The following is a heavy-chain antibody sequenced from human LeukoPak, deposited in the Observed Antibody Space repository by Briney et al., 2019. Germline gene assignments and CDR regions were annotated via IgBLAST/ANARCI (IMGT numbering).Heavy chain of an antibody. CDR1: GGTFSSYA. V-gene: IGHV1-69*13. CDR3: ARRRYYCSGGSCYEDY. Sequence: GASVKVSCKASGGTFSSYASSWVRQAPGQGLEWMGGLIPIFGTANYAQKFQGRVTITADESTSTAYMELSSLRSEDTAVYYCARRRYYCSGGSCYEDYWGQGTLVTVSS. D-gene: IGHD2-15*01. J-gene: IGHJ4*02. CDR2: LIPIFGTA.